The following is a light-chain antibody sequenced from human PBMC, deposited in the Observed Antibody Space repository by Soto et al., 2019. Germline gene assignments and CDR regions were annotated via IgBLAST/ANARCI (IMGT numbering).Light chain of an antibody. CDR1: QSVSGSK. J-gene: IGKJ1*01. CDR2: GAS. CDR3: LQYGSPGRT. V-gene: IGKV3-20*01. Sequence: EIVLTQSPGTLSLSPGERATLSCRASQSVSGSKLAWYQQKPGQAPGLLIYGASTRATGIPDRSSGSGSGTDLTLTVSRLEPEDFAVYYCLQYGSPGRTFGQGTKVEI.